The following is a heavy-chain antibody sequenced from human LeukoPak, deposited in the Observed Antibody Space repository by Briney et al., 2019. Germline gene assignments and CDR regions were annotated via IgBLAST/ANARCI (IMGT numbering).Heavy chain of an antibody. D-gene: IGHD2-15*01. V-gene: IGHV4-61*02. Sequence: SETLSLTWTVSGGSITTVNYSWGWPRQPAGTGLDWIGRIELSGSTDYSSSLRTRVPLTLPTAKNHFSLKLRSVTAADTAVYYCARVTCSGVSCYHYYYYMDVWGTGTTVTVSS. CDR3: ARVTCSGVSCYHYYYYMDV. J-gene: IGHJ6*03. CDR2: IELSGST. CDR1: GGSITTVNYS.